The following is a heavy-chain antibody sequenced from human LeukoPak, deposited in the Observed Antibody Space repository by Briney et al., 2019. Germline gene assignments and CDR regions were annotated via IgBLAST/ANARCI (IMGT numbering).Heavy chain of an antibody. Sequence: ASVKVSCKASGYTFSSHDINWVRQATGQGLEWMGWMNPNSGNTGYAQKFQGRVTMTRNTSISTAYMELSSLRSEDTAVYYCARENPTSGSLGYWGQGTLVTVSS. CDR2: MNPNSGNT. D-gene: IGHD1-26*01. CDR3: ARENPTSGSLGY. V-gene: IGHV1-8*01. J-gene: IGHJ4*02. CDR1: GYTFSSHD.